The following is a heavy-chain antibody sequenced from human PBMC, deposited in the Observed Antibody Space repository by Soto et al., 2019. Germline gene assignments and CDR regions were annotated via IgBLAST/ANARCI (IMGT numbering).Heavy chain of an antibody. D-gene: IGHD3-9*01. J-gene: IGHJ1*01. CDR3: ARGTGDWLLSHPEYFQH. CDR1: GFTFSSYS. V-gene: IGHV3-21*01. CDR2: ISSSSSYI. Sequence: PGGSLRLSCAASGFTFSSYSMNWVRQAPGKGLEWVSSISSSSSYIYYADSVKGRFTISRDNAKNSLYLQMNSLRAEDTAVYYCARGTGDWLLSHPEYFQHWGQGTLVTVSS.